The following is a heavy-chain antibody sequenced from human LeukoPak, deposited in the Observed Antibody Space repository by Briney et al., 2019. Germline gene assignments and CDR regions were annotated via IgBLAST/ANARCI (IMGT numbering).Heavy chain of an antibody. J-gene: IGHJ4*02. CDR1: GGSINGWY. D-gene: IGHD3-10*01. Sequence: SETLSLTCTVSGGSINGWYWNWIRQPPGKGLEWIGYIYRNDSTNYNPSLKSRVTMSVDTSKNQFSLRLSSVTAADTAVYYCARQAYYSESGSWTGCDYWGQGTLVPVSS. CDR3: ARQAYYSESGSWTGCDY. CDR2: IYRNDST. V-gene: IGHV4-59*08.